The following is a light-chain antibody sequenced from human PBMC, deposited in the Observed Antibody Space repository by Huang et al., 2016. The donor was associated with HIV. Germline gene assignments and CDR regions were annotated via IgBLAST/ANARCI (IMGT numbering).Light chain of an antibody. CDR3: QQRYNLPLT. CDR1: QSVRNV. J-gene: IGKJ4*01. Sequence: EIVLTQSPASLALSPGERATLSCRASQSVRNVLAWYQQKPGQAPRLLIFDASNRATDLPARFSGSGSGTDFTLTISSLEPEYFAVYYCQQRYNLPLTFGGGTKVEVK. V-gene: IGKV3-11*01. CDR2: DAS.